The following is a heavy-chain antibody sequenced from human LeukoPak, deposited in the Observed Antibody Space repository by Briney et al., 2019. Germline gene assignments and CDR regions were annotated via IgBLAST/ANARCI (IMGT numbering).Heavy chain of an antibody. CDR1: GGSISGYY. D-gene: IGHD6-19*01. J-gene: IGHJ4*02. V-gene: IGHV4-59*01. Sequence: SETLSLTCTVSGGSISGYYWSWIRQPPGKGLEWIGYIYYSGGTNYNPSLKSRVTISLDTSKNQFSLKLCSVTAADTAVYYCARSHSSGWYDDYWGQGTLVTVSS. CDR3: ARSHSSGWYDDY. CDR2: IYYSGGT.